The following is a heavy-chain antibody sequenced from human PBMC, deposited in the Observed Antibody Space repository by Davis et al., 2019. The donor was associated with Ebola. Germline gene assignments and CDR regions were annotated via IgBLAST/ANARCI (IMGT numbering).Heavy chain of an antibody. D-gene: IGHD6-13*01. CDR2: ISYDGSNK. CDR1: GFTFSSYA. Sequence: GESLKISCAASGFTFSSYAMHWVRQAPGKGLEWVAVISYDGSNKYYADSVKGRFTISRDNSKNTLYLQMNSLRAEDTAVYYCANTGYSSSWYSWGLPEHYYYGMDVWGQGTTVTVSS. CDR3: ANTGYSSSWYSWGLPEHYYYGMDV. V-gene: IGHV3-30-3*01. J-gene: IGHJ6*02.